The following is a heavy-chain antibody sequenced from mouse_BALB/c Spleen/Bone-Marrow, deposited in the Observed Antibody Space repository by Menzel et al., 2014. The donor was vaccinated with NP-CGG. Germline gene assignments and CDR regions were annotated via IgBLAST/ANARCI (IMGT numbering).Heavy chain of an antibody. V-gene: IGHV14-3*02. J-gene: IGHJ3*01. D-gene: IGHD2-1*01. CDR3: ARGGNYGWFAY. CDR1: GFNTKDTY. Sequence: EVQLQQSGAELVKPGASVKLSCTASGFNTKDTYMHWVKQRPEQGLEWIGRIDPANGDIIYDPKFQGKATITADTSSNTAYLQLSSLTSEDTAVYYCARGGNYGWFAYWGQGTLVTVSA. CDR2: IDPANGDI.